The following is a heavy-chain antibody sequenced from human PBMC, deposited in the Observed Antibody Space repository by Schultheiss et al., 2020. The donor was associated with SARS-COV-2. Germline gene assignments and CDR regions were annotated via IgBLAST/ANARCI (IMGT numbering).Heavy chain of an antibody. V-gene: IGHV3-48*03. CDR3: ARDIAASGFDY. CDR2: ISSSSSYT. D-gene: IGHD6-13*01. J-gene: IGHJ4*02. CDR1: GFTFSSYE. Sequence: GGSLRLSCAASGFTFSSYEMNWVRQAPGKGLEWVSYISSSSSYTNYADSVKGRFTISRDNAKNSLYLQMNSLRAEDTAVYYCARDIAASGFDYWGQGTLVTVSS.